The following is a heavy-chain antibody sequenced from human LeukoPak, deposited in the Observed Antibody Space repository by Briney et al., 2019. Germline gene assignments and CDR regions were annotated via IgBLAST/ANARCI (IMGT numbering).Heavy chain of an antibody. D-gene: IGHD5-12*01. CDR2: ISGSGGST. CDR3: AKGESGYDSYFDY. V-gene: IGHV3-23*01. Sequence: GGSLRLSCAASEFTFRNYAMSWVRQAAGKGLEWVSAISGSGGSTYYADSVKGRFTISRDNFKNTLYLQMNSLRAEDTAVYYCAKGESGYDSYFDYWGQGTLVTVSS. J-gene: IGHJ4*02. CDR1: EFTFRNYA.